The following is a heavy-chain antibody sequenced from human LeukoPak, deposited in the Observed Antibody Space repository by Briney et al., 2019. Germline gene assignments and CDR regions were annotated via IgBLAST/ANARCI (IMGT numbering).Heavy chain of an antibody. CDR3: TKDRVWTSFDS. J-gene: IGHJ4*02. CDR2: INTDGSST. D-gene: IGHD1-1*01. V-gene: IGHV3-9*01. Sequence: PGRSLRLSCAASGFTFDDYAMHWVRHAPGKGLEWVSRINTDGSSTTYADSVKGRFTISRDNAKNTLYLQMNSLKNEDTAVYYCTKDRVWTSFDSWGQGTLVTASS. CDR1: GFTFDDYA.